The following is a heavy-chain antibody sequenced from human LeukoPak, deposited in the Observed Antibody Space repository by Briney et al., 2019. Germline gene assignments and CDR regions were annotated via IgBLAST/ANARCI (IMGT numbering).Heavy chain of an antibody. CDR1: GESFSGYY. CDR3: ARSLVHSSSWFDY. Sequence: SETLSLTCAVYGESFSGYYWSWIRQPPGKGLEWIGEINHSGSTNYNPSLKSRVTISVDTSKNQFSLKLSSVTAADTAVYYCARSLVHSSSWFDYWGQGTLVTVSS. V-gene: IGHV4-34*01. D-gene: IGHD6-13*01. CDR2: INHSGST. J-gene: IGHJ4*02.